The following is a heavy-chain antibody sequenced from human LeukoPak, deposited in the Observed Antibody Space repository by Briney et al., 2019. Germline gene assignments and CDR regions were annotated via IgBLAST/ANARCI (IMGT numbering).Heavy chain of an antibody. CDR2: IYYSGST. J-gene: IGHJ6*04. Sequence: SETLSLTCTVSGGSISSYYWSWIRQPPGKGLEWIGYIYYSGSTNYNPSLKSRVTISVDTSKNQFSLKLSSVTAADTAVYYCARRLNLGMDVWGKGTTVTISS. V-gene: IGHV4-59*12. CDR1: GGSISSYY. CDR3: ARRLNLGMDV.